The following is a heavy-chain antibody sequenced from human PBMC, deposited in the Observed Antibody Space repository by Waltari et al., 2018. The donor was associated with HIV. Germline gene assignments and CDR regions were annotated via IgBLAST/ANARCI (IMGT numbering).Heavy chain of an antibody. Sequence: EVRLVESGGGLVQPGGSLRLSCAASGFTLSSYWMHWVRQAPGKGVVGVSRINSDGSTTSYADSVKGRFTISRDNAKNTLYLQMNSLRAEDTAVYYCAKGGANPIDFWGQGTLVTVSS. CDR1: GFTLSSYW. V-gene: IGHV3-74*01. J-gene: IGHJ4*02. CDR3: AKGGANPIDF. D-gene: IGHD1-26*01. CDR2: INSDGSTT.